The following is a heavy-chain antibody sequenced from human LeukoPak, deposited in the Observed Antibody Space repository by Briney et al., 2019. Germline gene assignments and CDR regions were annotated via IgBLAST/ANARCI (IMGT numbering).Heavy chain of an antibody. D-gene: IGHD1-1*01. CDR2: IYYSGST. V-gene: IGHV4-39*01. J-gene: IGHJ5*02. CDR3: ARPVPSRLGWFDP. Sequence: PSETLSLTCTVSGGSISSSPYYWGWIRQPPGKGLEWIGSIYYSGSTYYNPSLKSRVSISVHTSKNQFSLKLRSVTAADTAVYYCARPVPSRLGWFDPWGQGTLVTVSS. CDR1: GGSISSSPYY.